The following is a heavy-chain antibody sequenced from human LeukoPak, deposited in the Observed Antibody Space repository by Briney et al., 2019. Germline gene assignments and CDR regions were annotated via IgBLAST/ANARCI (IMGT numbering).Heavy chain of an antibody. CDR1: GGSFSGYY. V-gene: IGHV4-34*01. CDR3: ARVSAVAGTALSFDY. Sequence: SETLSLTCAVYGGSFSGYYWSWIRQPPGKGLEWIGEINHSGSTNYNPSLKSRVTISVDTSKNQFSLKLSSVTAADTAVYYCARVSAVAGTALSFDYWGQGTLVTVSS. CDR2: INHSGST. D-gene: IGHD6-19*01. J-gene: IGHJ4*02.